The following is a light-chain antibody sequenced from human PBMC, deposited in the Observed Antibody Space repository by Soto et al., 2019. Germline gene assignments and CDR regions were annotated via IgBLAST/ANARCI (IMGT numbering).Light chain of an antibody. CDR2: AAS. CDR1: QSVSSN. V-gene: IGKV3-15*01. CDR3: QQYSNWPPRYT. J-gene: IGKJ2*01. Sequence: EIVVTQSPATLSVSPGERATLSCRASQSVSSNLAWYQQKPGQAPRLLVYAASTRATGIPARFSGSGSGTELTITINSLQSEDFAVYYCQQYSNWPPRYTFGQGTKLEIK.